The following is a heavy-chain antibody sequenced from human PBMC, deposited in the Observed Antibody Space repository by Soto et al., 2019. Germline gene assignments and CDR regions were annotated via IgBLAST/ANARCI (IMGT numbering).Heavy chain of an antibody. Sequence: QMQLQASGPGLVKPSETLSLTCNVSGASVSNGYWSWIRQPPGKRLEWIGFMYFGGSVNYNPSPTSRATISVETSKNQFSMKLTSVTASDTAVYYCARSYYDSTGFAVDPWGQGTLVTVSS. CDR2: MYFGGSV. D-gene: IGHD3-22*01. CDR1: GASVSNGY. V-gene: IGHV4-59*02. J-gene: IGHJ5*02. CDR3: ARSYYDSTGFAVDP.